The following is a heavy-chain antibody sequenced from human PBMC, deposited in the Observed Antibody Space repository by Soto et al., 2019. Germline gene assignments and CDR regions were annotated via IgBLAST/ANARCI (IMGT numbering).Heavy chain of an antibody. V-gene: IGHV3-74*01. D-gene: IGHD3-22*01. CDR3: AKDFLVLSYYDSSAIAFDI. J-gene: IGHJ3*02. CDR1: GFTFSSYW. Sequence: GGSLRLSCAASGFTFSSYWMHWVRQAPGKGLVWVSRINSDGSSTSYADSVKGRFTISRDNSKNTLYLQMNSLRAEDTAVYYCAKDFLVLSYYDSSAIAFDIWGQGTMVTVS. CDR2: INSDGSST.